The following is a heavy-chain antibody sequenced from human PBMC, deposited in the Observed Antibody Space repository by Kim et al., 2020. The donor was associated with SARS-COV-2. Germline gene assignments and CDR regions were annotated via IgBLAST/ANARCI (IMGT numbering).Heavy chain of an antibody. V-gene: IGHV3-72*01. D-gene: IGHD5-12*01. J-gene: IGHJ3*01. CDR1: GFSISDHY. CDR3: VRDGRVVASGYDAFDL. Sequence: GGSLRLSCAASGFSISDHYLDWVRQAPGKGLEWVGRSRNRARSYTTDYAASVKGSFTLSRDNSKNSLYLQMNSLKIEDTAVYYCVRDGRVVASGYDAFDLWGQGKMVTVSS. CDR2: SRNRARSYTT.